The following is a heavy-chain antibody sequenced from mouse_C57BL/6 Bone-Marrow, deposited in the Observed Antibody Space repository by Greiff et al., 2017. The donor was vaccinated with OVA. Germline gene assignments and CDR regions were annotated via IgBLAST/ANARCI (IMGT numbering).Heavy chain of an antibody. D-gene: IGHD1-1*01. CDR1: GFTFSSYS. V-gene: IGHV5-4*03. J-gene: IGHJ2*01. CDR3: ARGSYNYGCILDY. Sequence: EVKLVESGGGLVKPGGSLKLSCAASGFTFSSYSMSWVRQTPGKGLEWVATISDGGSYTYYPDNVKGRVTISRDNATNNTYLHMSHRKSEDTAIYYYARGSYNYGCILDYWGRGTTLTVSS. CDR2: ISDGGSYT.